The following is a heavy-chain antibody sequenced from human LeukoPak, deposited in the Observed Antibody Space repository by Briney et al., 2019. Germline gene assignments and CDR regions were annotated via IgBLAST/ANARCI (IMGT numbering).Heavy chain of an antibody. CDR1: GYIFTGNY. J-gene: IGHJ4*02. CDR3: ARGGEIILPSRPHDY. V-gene: IGHV1-2*02. CDR2: ITPNSGDT. Sequence: ASVKVSCKASGYIFTGNYMHWVRQAPGQGLEWMGWITPNSGDTNFAQKFQRGVTMTRDPATSTAYMELSRLTSDDTAVYYCARGGEIILPSRPHDYWGQGTLVTVSS. D-gene: IGHD3-16*01.